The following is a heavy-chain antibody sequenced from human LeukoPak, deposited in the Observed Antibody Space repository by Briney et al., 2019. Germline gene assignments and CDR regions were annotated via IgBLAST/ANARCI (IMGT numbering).Heavy chain of an antibody. CDR3: ARVHGVRGFDY. D-gene: IGHD3-10*01. Sequence: PGGSLRLSCVASEFTFSSYGMHWVRQAPGKGLEWVSYISSSGSTIYYADSVKGRFTISRDNAKNSLYLQMNSLRAEDTAVYYCARVHGVRGFDYWGQGTLVTVSS. J-gene: IGHJ4*02. CDR1: EFTFSSYG. V-gene: IGHV3-48*04. CDR2: ISSSGSTI.